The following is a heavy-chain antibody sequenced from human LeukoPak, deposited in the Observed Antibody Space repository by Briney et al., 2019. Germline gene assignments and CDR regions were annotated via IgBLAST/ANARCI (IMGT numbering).Heavy chain of an antibody. Sequence: GSLRLSCAASGFTFSSYAMSWIRQPPGKGLEWIGYIHYSGGTNYNPSLKRRVTILVDTSKNQFSLKLSSVTAADTAVYYCASGYCSSTSCYGYYYYGLDVWGQGTTVTVSS. J-gene: IGHJ6*02. D-gene: IGHD2-2*01. V-gene: IGHV4-59*01. CDR2: IHYSGGT. CDR3: ASGYCSSTSCYGYYYYGLDV. CDR1: GFTFSSYA.